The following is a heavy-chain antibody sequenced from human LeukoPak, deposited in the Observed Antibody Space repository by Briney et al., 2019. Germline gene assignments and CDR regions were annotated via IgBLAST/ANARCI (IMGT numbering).Heavy chain of an antibody. CDR3: AKAPYGDYEYYYYYMDV. V-gene: IGHV3-23*01. D-gene: IGHD4-17*01. J-gene: IGHJ6*03. Sequence: GGSLRLSCVDPGFTFSTSGMSWVRQAPGKGLQWVSGITNSGETTHYADSVRGRFTVSRDNSKNTLYLQVNSLSAEDTAVYYCAKAPYGDYEYYYYYMDVWGKGTTVTISS. CDR2: ITNSGETT. CDR1: GFTFSTSG.